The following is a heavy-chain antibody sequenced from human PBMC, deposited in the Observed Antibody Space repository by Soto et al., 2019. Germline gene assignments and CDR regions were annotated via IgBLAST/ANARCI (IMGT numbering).Heavy chain of an antibody. Sequence: GESLKISCKGSGYSFTSYWISWVRQTPGKGLEWMGRIDPSDSYTNYSPSFQGHVTISADKSISTAYLQWSSLKASDTAMYYCARNIVVVPAAIRNYYYGMDVWGQGTTVTVSS. CDR2: IDPSDSYT. CDR3: ARNIVVVPAAIRNYYYGMDV. D-gene: IGHD2-2*02. CDR1: GYSFTSYW. J-gene: IGHJ6*02. V-gene: IGHV5-10-1*01.